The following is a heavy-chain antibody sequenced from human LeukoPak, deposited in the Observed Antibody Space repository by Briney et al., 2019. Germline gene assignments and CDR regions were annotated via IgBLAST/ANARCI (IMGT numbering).Heavy chain of an antibody. V-gene: IGHV3-66*01. D-gene: IGHD6-19*01. CDR1: GFTVSSNY. CDR2: IYSGGST. CDR3: ARSPRVAAPSIFGD. Sequence: GGSLRLSCAASGFTVSSNYMSWVRQAPGKGLEWVSVIYSGGSTYYADSVKGRFTISRDNSKNTLYLQMNSLRAEDTAVYYCARSPRVAAPSIFGDWGQGTLVTVSS. J-gene: IGHJ4*02.